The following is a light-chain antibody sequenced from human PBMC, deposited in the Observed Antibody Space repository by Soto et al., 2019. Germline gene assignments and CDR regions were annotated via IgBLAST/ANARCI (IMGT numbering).Light chain of an antibody. V-gene: IGLV1-51*01. CDR2: DNN. CDR3: GTWDSSLSAVV. CDR1: SSNIGNNY. Sequence: QSVLTQPPSVSAAPGQKVTISCSGSSSNIGNNYVSWYQHLPGTAPKLLIYDNNKRPSGIPDRFSGSKSGTSATLGITGLQTGDEADYYCGTWDSSLSAVVFGGGPKVTVL. J-gene: IGLJ2*01.